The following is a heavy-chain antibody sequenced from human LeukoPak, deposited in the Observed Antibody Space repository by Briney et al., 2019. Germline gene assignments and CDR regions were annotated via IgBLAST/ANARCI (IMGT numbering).Heavy chain of an antibody. J-gene: IGHJ4*02. Sequence: PSETLSLTCTVSGGSISSYYWSWIRQPPGKGLEWIGYIYYSGSTNYNPSLKSRVTISVDTSKNQFSLKLSSVTAADTAVYYCARGNRRVDYWGQGTLVTVSS. V-gene: IGHV4-59*01. CDR1: GGSISSYY. D-gene: IGHD3-16*01. CDR3: ARGNRRVDY. CDR2: IYYSGST.